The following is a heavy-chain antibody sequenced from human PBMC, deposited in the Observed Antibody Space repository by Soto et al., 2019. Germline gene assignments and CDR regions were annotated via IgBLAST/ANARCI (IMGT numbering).Heavy chain of an antibody. V-gene: IGHV4-39*01. Sequence: SETLSLTCTVSGGSISSSSYYWGWIRQPPGKGLEWIGSIYYSGSTYYNPSLKSRVTISVDTSKNQFSLKLSSVTAADTAVYYCASVGIAVAGTLRGLDYWGQGTLVTVSS. CDR2: IYYSGST. J-gene: IGHJ4*02. D-gene: IGHD6-19*01. CDR1: GGSISSSSYY. CDR3: ASVGIAVAGTLRGLDY.